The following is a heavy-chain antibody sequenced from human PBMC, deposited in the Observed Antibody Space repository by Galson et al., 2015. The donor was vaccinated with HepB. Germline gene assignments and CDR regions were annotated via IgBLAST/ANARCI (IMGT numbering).Heavy chain of an antibody. CDR1: GLIVSNNY. V-gene: IGHV3-66*02. D-gene: IGHD6-19*01. CDR3: ASSSYPTRNWHFDP. Sequence: SLRLSCAASGLIVSNNYMTWVRQAPGKGLEWVSLIYGGGDTTYADSVRGRFTISSDISKSTLYVKMTSLTTEDTAVYYCASSSYPTRNWHFDPWGRGTLVIVSS. CDR2: IYGGGDT. J-gene: IGHJ2*01.